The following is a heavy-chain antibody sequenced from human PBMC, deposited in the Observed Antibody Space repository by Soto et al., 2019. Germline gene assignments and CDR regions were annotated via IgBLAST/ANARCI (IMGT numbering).Heavy chain of an antibody. D-gene: IGHD2-2*01. Sequence: SVKVSCKASGGTFSSYVISWVRQAPGQGLEWMGGIIPIFGTANYAQKFQGRVTITADESTSTAYMELSSLRPEDTAVYYCARDFSLKYQRQESIDPWGQGTLVTVSS. J-gene: IGHJ5*02. CDR1: GGTFSSYV. CDR2: IIPIFGTA. CDR3: ARDFSLKYQRQESIDP. V-gene: IGHV1-69*13.